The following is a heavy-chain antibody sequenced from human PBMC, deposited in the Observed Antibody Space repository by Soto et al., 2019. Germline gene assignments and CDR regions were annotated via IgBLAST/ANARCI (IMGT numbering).Heavy chain of an antibody. Sequence: GSLRLSCAASGFTFSSYAMSWVRQAPGKGLEWVSAISGSGGSTYYADSVKGRFTISRDNSKNTLYLQMNSLRAEDTAVYYCAKDLHRSDILTGYYPQGYYYGMDVWGQGTTVTVSS. CDR3: AKDLHRSDILTGYYPQGYYYGMDV. CDR2: ISGSGGST. D-gene: IGHD3-9*01. V-gene: IGHV3-23*01. J-gene: IGHJ6*02. CDR1: GFTFSSYA.